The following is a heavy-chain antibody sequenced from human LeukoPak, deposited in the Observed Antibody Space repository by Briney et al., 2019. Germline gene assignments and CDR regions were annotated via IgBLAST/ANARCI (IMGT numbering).Heavy chain of an antibody. CDR3: ARDPSMDV. CDR2: ISSSSSTI. V-gene: IGHV3-48*04. Sequence: GGSLRLSCAASGFTFSSYSMNWVRQAPGKGLEWVSYISSSSSTIYHADSVKGRFTISGDNAKNSLYLQMNSLRAVDTAVYYCARDPSMDVWGKGTTVTVSS. CDR1: GFTFSSYS. J-gene: IGHJ6*03.